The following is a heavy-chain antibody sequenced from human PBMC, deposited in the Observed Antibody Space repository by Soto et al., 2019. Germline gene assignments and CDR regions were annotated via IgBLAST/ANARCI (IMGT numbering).Heavy chain of an antibody. D-gene: IGHD3-22*01. V-gene: IGHV4-30-4*01. CDR3: ARLYWSYYASSGYLDQ. Sequence: PSETLSLTCTVSNGSISNGDYYWIWVRPSPGKGLESIGYIYFTGTTYYNPSLQSRLSISVDRSKNQMSLRLTSVTAADTAVYYCARLYWSYYASSGYLDQWGHGTLVTFSS. CDR1: NGSISNGDYY. CDR2: IYFTGTT. J-gene: IGHJ4*01.